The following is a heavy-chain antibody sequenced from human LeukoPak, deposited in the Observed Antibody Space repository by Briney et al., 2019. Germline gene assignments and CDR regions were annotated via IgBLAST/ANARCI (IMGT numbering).Heavy chain of an antibody. Sequence: PGGSLRLSCTASGFTFSSYAMSWVRQAPGKGLEWVSAISGSGGSTYYADSVKGRFTISRDNSKNTLYVQMNSLRAEDTALYYCAREGTVVVAATQYYYYYMDVWGKGTTVTVSS. J-gene: IGHJ6*03. CDR1: GFTFSSYA. D-gene: IGHD2-15*01. V-gene: IGHV3-23*01. CDR3: AREGTVVVAATQYYYYYMDV. CDR2: ISGSGGST.